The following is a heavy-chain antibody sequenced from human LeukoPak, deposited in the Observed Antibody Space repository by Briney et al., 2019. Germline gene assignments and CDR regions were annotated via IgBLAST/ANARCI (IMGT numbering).Heavy chain of an antibody. J-gene: IGHJ3*02. D-gene: IGHD5-12*01. CDR1: GDSVSSNNAA. CDR3: AREDRLSFDI. Sequence: SQTLSLTCAISGDSVSSNNAAWHWIRQSPSRGLEWLGRTYYRSKWYYDYAVSLKSRVTINPDTSKNHFSPQLSSVAPADTAVYFCAREDRLSFDIWGQGTMVTVSS. V-gene: IGHV6-1*01. CDR2: TYYRSKWYY.